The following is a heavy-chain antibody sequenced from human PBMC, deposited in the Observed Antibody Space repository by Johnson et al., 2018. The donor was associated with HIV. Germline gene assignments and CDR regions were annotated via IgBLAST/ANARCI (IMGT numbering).Heavy chain of an antibody. CDR1: GFSFSKYG. D-gene: IGHD3-22*01. V-gene: IGHV3-30*19. CDR2: ISYDGSNE. CDR3: TTLSLITMIVVVIDAFDI. J-gene: IGHJ3*02. Sequence: QVQLVESGGGVVQPGRSLRLSCEASGFSFSKYGMHWVRQAPGKGLEWVAVISYDGSNEYYADSVKGRFTISRDDSKNTLYLQMNTLKTEDTAVYYCTTLSLITMIVVVIDAFDIWGQGTMVTVSS.